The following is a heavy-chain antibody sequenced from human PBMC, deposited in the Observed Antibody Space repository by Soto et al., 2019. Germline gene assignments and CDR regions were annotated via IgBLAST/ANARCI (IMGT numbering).Heavy chain of an antibody. CDR2: INPNSGDT. Sequence: GPSVKVSCKASGYTFTDYYIHWVRQAPGQGLEWVGWINPNSGDTNYEQRFQGWVTMTRDTSINTAYMELTRLRSDDTAMYYCARLYCSSTSCYYGYWGQGTLVTVSS. D-gene: IGHD2-2*01. CDR3: ARLYCSSTSCYYGY. V-gene: IGHV1-2*04. CDR1: GYTFTDYY. J-gene: IGHJ4*02.